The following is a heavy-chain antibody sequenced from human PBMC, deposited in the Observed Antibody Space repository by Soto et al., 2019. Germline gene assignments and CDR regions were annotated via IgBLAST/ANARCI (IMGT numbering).Heavy chain of an antibody. CDR1: GGSVSSGSYY. J-gene: IGHJ6*02. Sequence: SETLSLTCTVSGGSVSSGSYYWSRIRQPPGKGLEWLGYIYYSGSTNYNPSLKSRVTISVDTSKNQFSLKLSSVTAADTAVYYCASLRRCSGGSCYLPQADYYYYGMDVWGQGTTVTVSS. D-gene: IGHD2-15*01. CDR2: IYYSGST. V-gene: IGHV4-61*01. CDR3: ASLRRCSGGSCYLPQADYYYYGMDV.